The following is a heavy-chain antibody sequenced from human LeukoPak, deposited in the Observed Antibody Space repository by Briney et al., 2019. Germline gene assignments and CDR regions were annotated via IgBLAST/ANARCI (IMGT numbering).Heavy chain of an antibody. J-gene: IGHJ4*02. CDR1: GYTFTSYA. CDR3: ARRIAAAGTRYFDY. D-gene: IGHD6-13*01. V-gene: IGHV1-3*01. CDR2: IDAGNGNT. Sequence: ASVKVSCKASGYTFTSYAMHWVRQAPGQRLEWMGWIDAGNGNTKYSQEFQGRVTMTRDTSISTAYMELSRLRSDDTAVYYCARRIAAAGTRYFDYWGQGTLVTVSS.